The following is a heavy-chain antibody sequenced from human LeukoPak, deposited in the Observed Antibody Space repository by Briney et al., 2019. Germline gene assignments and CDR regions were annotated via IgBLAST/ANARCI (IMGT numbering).Heavy chain of an antibody. CDR1: GGSICSYY. CDR3: ARVPTGYPTNDAFDI. D-gene: IGHD3-9*01. CDR2: IYYSGST. V-gene: IGHV4-59*12. J-gene: IGHJ3*02. Sequence: SETLSLTCTVSGGSICSYYWSWIRQPPGKGLEWIGYIYYSGSTNYNPSLKSRVTISVDTSKNQFSLKLSSVTAADTAVYYCARVPTGYPTNDAFDIWGQGTMVTVSS.